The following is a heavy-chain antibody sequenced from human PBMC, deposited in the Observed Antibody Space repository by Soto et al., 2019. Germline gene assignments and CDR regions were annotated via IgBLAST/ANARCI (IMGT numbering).Heavy chain of an antibody. CDR1: GFTFSSYA. CDR2: ISYDGSNK. J-gene: IGHJ4*02. D-gene: IGHD6-19*01. CDR3: ARDPREDIAVAGTFDY. V-gene: IGHV3-30-3*01. Sequence: QVQLVESGGGVVQPGRSLRLSCAASGFTFSSYAMHWVRQAPGKGQEWVAVISYDGSNKYYADSVKGRFTISRDNSKNTLYLQMNSLRAEDTAVYYCARDPREDIAVAGTFDYWGQGTLVTVSS.